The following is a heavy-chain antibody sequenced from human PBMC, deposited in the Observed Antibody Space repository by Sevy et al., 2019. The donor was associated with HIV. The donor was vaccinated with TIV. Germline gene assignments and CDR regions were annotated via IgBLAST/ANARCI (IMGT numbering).Heavy chain of an antibody. V-gene: IGHV3-23*01. CDR3: AKDGLYGGDFEYFQD. CDR1: GFTFSNYA. J-gene: IGHJ1*01. Sequence: GGSLRLSCAASGFTFSNYAMTWVRQAPGKGLEWVSSMTGSGTTIYYGDTVKGRFTISRDNSKNTLYLQMSSRRVEDTAVYYCAKDGLYGGDFEYFQDWGQGTLVTVSS. D-gene: IGHD2-21*02. CDR2: MTGSGTTI.